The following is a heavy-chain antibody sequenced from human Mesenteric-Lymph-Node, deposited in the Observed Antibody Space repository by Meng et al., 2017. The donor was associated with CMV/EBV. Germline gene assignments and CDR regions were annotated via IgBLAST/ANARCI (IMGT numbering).Heavy chain of an antibody. Sequence: GESLKISCAASGFNFHNYPMHWVRQAPGKGLEWVALISYDGSSKNYADSVRGRFTVSRDNSKNTLFLKMNSLRAEDTAVYYCAKEWGFAGGYSDYWGQGTLVTVSS. CDR3: AKEWGFAGGYSDY. CDR1: GFNFHNYP. J-gene: IGHJ4*02. CDR2: ISYDGSSK. D-gene: IGHD7-27*01. V-gene: IGHV3-30-3*01.